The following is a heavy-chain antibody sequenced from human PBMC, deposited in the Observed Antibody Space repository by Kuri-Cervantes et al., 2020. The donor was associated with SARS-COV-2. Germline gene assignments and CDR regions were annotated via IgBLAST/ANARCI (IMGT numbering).Heavy chain of an antibody. CDR2: ISYDGSNK. CDR3: AREMRMGVAVREVGMDV. D-gene: IGHD2-15*01. Sequence: GESLKISCAASGFTFSSYAMHWVRQAPGKGLEWGAVISYDGSNKYYADSVKGRFTISRDNSKNTLYLQMNSLRAEDTAVYYCAREMRMGVAVREVGMDVWGQGTTVTVSS. CDR1: GFTFSSYA. V-gene: IGHV3-30-3*01. J-gene: IGHJ6*02.